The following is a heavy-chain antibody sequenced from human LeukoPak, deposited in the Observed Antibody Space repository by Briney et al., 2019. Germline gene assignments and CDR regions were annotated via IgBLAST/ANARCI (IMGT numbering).Heavy chain of an antibody. J-gene: IGHJ5*02. D-gene: IGHD1-14*01. CDR3: ARYIRTSWHSVSWFDP. V-gene: IGHV1-69*13. CDR2: IIPIFGTA. CDR1: VSTFSSYA. Sequence: SVKVSCKASVSTFSSYAISWVRQAPGQRLEWMGGIIPIFGTANYAQKFQGRVTITADESTSTAYMELSSLRSEDTAVYYCARYIRTSWHSVSWFDPWGQGTLVTVSS.